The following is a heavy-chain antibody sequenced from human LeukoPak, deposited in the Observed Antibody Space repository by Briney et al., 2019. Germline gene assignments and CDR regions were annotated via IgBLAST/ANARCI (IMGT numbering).Heavy chain of an antibody. Sequence: GGSLRLSCAASGFTFSSYAMTWVRQAPGRGLEWVSIIGISDNTYYADSVKGRFTISRDSSKNTLYLQMNSLRAEGTALYYCARKTATQNFDSWGQGTLVTVSS. D-gene: IGHD2-21*02. CDR1: GFTFSSYA. J-gene: IGHJ4*02. CDR2: IIGISDNT. CDR3: ARKTATQNFDS. V-gene: IGHV3-23*01.